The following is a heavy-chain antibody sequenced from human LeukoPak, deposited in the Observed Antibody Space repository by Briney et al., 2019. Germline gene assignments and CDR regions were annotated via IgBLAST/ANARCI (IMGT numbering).Heavy chain of an antibody. J-gene: IGHJ4*02. Sequence: GESLKISCKGSGYSFTNNWIGWVRQMPGKGLEWMGITYPGDSNTRYSPSFQGQVTISADKSISSAFLQWSSLKASDTTMYYCVRRRTSYYGSGQLFDYWGQGTLVTVSS. D-gene: IGHD3-10*01. V-gene: IGHV5-51*01. CDR1: GYSFTNNW. CDR2: TYPGDSNT. CDR3: VRRRTSYYGSGQLFDY.